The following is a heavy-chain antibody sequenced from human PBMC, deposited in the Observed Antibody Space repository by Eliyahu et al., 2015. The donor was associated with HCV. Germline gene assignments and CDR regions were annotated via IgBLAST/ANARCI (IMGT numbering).Heavy chain of an antibody. D-gene: IGHD3-10*01. V-gene: IGHV4-34*01. CDR2: INHSGST. CDR3: ARGHIASMVRGVMPPYFDY. Sequence: QVQLQQWGAGLLKPSETLSLTCAVYGGSFSGYYWSWIRQPPGKGLEWIGEINHSGSTNYNPSLKSRVTISVDTSKNQFSLKLSSVTAADTAVYYCARGHIASMVRGVMPPYFDYWGQGTLVTVSS. CDR1: GGSFSGYY. J-gene: IGHJ4*02.